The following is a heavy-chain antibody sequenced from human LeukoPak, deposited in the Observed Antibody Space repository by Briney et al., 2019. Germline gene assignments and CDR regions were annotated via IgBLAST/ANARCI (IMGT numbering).Heavy chain of an antibody. V-gene: IGHV3-7*01. J-gene: IGHJ4*02. CDR3: ARSLWPEDY. D-gene: IGHD5-18*01. CDR2: IKQDGSEK. CDR1: GFTFGDYA. Sequence: GGSLRLSCTASGFTFGDYAMSWVRQAPGKGLEWVANIKQDGSEKNYVDSVKGRFTISRDNAKTSLYLQMNSLRAEDTAVYYCARSLWPEDYWGQGTLVTVSS.